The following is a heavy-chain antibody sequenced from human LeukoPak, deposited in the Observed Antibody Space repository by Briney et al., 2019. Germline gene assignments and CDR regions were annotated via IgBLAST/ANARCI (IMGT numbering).Heavy chain of an antibody. CDR3: AKTTYAYYYYMDV. V-gene: IGHV3-9*01. Sequence: GRSLRLSCAASGFTFDDYAMHWVRQAPGKGLEWVSGIIWNSGSIAYADSVKGRFTISRDNAKNSLYLQMNSLRAEDTAVYYCAKTTYAYYYYMDVWGKGTTVTVSS. CDR1: GFTFDDYA. CDR2: IIWNSGSI. J-gene: IGHJ6*03. D-gene: IGHD2/OR15-2a*01.